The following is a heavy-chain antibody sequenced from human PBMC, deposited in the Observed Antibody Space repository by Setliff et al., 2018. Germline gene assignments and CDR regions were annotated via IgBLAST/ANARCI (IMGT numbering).Heavy chain of an antibody. CDR1: GISISSGHY. D-gene: IGHD3-3*01. J-gene: IGHJ3*02. Sequence: LSLTCGVSGISISSGHYWGWIRQPPGKGLEWIATIYHKGRTYYNPSLNSRVTISLDTSKNHFSLRLSSVTAADTAVYYCASPRRDDLDSPFDAFDIWGQGTKVTVSS. V-gene: IGHV4-38-2*01. CDR3: ASPRRDDLDSPFDAFDI. CDR2: IYHKGRT.